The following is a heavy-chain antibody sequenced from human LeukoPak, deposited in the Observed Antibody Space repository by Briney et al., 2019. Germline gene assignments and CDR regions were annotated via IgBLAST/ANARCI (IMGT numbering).Heavy chain of an antibody. D-gene: IGHD6-19*01. CDR2: INADNGDT. Sequence: ASVKVSCKASGYTSTAYTTHWVRQAPGQRLEWMGWINADNGDTKSSQKFQGRVTITRETSATTAYMELNRLTSEDTAVYYCARVSDDSGWNFDYWGQGTLVTVSP. V-gene: IGHV1-3*01. J-gene: IGHJ4*02. CDR1: GYTSTAYT. CDR3: ARVSDDSGWNFDY.